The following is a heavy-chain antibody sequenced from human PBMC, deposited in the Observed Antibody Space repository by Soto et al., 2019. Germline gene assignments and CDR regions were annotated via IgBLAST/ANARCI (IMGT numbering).Heavy chain of an antibody. CDR2: IYHTGRT. CDR3: ARHRRTTVAKFYFDS. D-gene: IGHD4-4*01. J-gene: IGHJ4*02. Sequence: PSETLSLTCTVSGGSISGTSFYWGWIRQPPGKGLEWIGNIYHTGRTYYNPSLKSRVAISVDTTKNQFSLSLSSVTAADSAVYYCARHRRTTVAKFYFDSWGQGALVTVSS. V-gene: IGHV4-39*01. CDR1: GGSISGTSFY.